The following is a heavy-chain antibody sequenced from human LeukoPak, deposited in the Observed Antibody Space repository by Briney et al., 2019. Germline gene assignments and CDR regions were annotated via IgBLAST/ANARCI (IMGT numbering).Heavy chain of an antibody. J-gene: IGHJ2*01. Sequence: PSETLSLTCTVSGGSINSNYWSWMRQPPGKGLEWIGHIYSSGSTNYSPSLKSRVTLSADTSKNQFSLRLSSVTAADTAVYYCARMGGIAVAGYWYFNLWGRGTLVTVSS. CDR1: GGSINSNY. D-gene: IGHD6-19*01. CDR3: ARMGGIAVAGYWYFNL. V-gene: IGHV4-59*01. CDR2: IYSSGST.